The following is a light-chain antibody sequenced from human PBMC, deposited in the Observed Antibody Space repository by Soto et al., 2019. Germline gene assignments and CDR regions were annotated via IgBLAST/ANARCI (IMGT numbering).Light chain of an antibody. V-gene: IGKV1-39*01. CDR2: AAS. CDR3: QQSYSTPYT. CDR1: QSISSY. J-gene: IGKJ2*01. Sequence: DIQMTQSPSSLSASVGDRVTIICRATQSISSYLNWYQQKPGKAPNLLIYAASSLQSGVPSRFSGSGSGTDFTLTISSLHPGDFATYYCQQSYSTPYTFGQGTKLEIK.